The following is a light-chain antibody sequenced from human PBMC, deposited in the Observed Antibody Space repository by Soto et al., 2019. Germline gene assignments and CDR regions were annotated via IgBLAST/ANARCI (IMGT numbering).Light chain of an antibody. CDR3: QQYGSSPTT. Sequence: EILLTQSPGTLSLSPGERATLSCRASQSVSSSYLAWYQQKPGQAPRLLIYGASSRATGTPDRFSGSGSGTDFTLTISRLEPEDFAVYYCQQYGSSPTTFGQGTKVDIK. J-gene: IGKJ1*01. CDR2: GAS. V-gene: IGKV3-20*01. CDR1: QSVSSSY.